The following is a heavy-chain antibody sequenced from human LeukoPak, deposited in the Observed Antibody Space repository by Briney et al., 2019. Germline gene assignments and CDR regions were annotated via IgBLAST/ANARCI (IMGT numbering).Heavy chain of an antibody. CDR3: AKTGSSIAARPPDY. Sequence: SETLSLTCTVSGGSFSSSPYYWGWIRQPPGKGLEWIGSVYYSGTTYYSPSLKSRVTISLDTSKNQFSLRLISVTAADTAVYYCAKTGSSIAARPPDYWGQGTLVTVSS. J-gene: IGHJ4*02. V-gene: IGHV4-39*07. CDR1: GGSFSSSPYY. D-gene: IGHD6-6*01. CDR2: VYYSGTT.